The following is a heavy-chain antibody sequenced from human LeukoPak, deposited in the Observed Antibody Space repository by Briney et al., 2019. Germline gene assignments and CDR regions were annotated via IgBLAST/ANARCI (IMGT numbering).Heavy chain of an antibody. D-gene: IGHD6-13*01. CDR3: AKGEGGGIAAALDY. CDR2: LSWKRGGI. V-gene: IGHV3-9*01. Sequence: GGSLRLSCAASGFTFDDYAMHWVRQAPGKGLEWVSGLSWKRGGIAYADSVKGRFTISRDNSKNSLYLQMNSPRAEDTALYYCAKGEGGGIAAALDYWGQGTLVTVSS. J-gene: IGHJ4*02. CDR1: GFTFDDYA.